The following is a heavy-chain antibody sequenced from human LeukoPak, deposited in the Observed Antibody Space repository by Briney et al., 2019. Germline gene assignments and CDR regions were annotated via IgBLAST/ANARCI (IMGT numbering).Heavy chain of an antibody. CDR1: GGSISSYY. CDR2: IYYSGST. V-gene: IGHV4-59*08. J-gene: IGHJ5*02. CDR3: ARHGYCSGGSCFSFDP. Sequence: SETLSLICTVSGGSISSYYWSWIRQPPGKGLEWIGYIYYSGSTNYNPSLKSRVTISVDTSKNQFSLKLSSVTAADTAVYYCARHGYCSGGSCFSFDPWGQGTLVTVSS. D-gene: IGHD2-15*01.